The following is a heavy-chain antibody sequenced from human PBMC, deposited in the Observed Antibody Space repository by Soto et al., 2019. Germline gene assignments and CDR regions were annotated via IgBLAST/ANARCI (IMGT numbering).Heavy chain of an antibody. Sequence: QVQLVESGGGVVQPGRSLRLSCAASGFTFSTYDMHWVRQAPDKGLEWVAVISSDGSNEYYADSVKGRFTISRDNSKNTLYVQMNSLRAEDTAVYYCAKDLGDSSADDGADYWGQGTLVTVSS. CDR3: AKDLGDSSADDGADY. CDR1: GFTFSTYD. V-gene: IGHV3-30*18. CDR2: ISSDGSNE. J-gene: IGHJ4*02. D-gene: IGHD6-25*01.